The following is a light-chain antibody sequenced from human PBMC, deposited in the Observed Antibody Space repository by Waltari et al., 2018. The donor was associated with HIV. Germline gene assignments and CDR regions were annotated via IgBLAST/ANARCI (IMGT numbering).Light chain of an antibody. CDR1: SSNIGSNT. CDR2: SNN. V-gene: IGLV1-44*01. J-gene: IGLJ2*01. CDR3: AAWDDSLNGPHVV. Sequence: QSVLTQPPSASGTPGQRVTISCSGSSSNIGSNTVNWYQQLPGTAPKLLIYSNNQWPSGVPDRFSGSKSGTSASLAISGLQSEDEADYYCAAWDDSLNGPHVVFGGGTKLTVL.